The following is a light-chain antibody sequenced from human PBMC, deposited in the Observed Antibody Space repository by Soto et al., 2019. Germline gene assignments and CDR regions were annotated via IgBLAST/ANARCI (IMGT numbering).Light chain of an antibody. J-gene: IGLJ1*01. CDR3: HSYDSSLTISV. CDR2: GNS. V-gene: IGLV1-40*01. Sequence: QSVLTQPPSVSGAPGQRVTISCTGSRSNIGAGFDVHWYQQLPGTAPKLLIYGNSNRPSGVPDRFSGSKSGTSASLAISGLQAEDEADYYCHSYDSSLTISVFGTGAKLTVL. CDR1: RSNIGAGFD.